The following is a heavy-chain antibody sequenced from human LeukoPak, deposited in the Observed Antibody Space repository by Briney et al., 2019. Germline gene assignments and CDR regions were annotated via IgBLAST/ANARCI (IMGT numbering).Heavy chain of an antibody. CDR1: GYTFTGYY. J-gene: IGHJ4*02. Sequence: ASAKVSCKASGYTFTGYYMHWVRQAPGQGLEWMGRINPNSGGTNYAQKFQGRVTMTRDTSISTAYMELSRLRSDDTAVYYCARDPRRAAGTPDYWGQGTLVTVSS. CDR3: ARDPRRAAGTPDY. D-gene: IGHD6-13*01. CDR2: INPNSGGT. V-gene: IGHV1-2*06.